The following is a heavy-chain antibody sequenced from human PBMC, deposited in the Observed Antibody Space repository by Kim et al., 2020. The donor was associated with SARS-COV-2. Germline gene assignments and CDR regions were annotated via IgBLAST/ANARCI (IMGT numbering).Heavy chain of an antibody. Sequence: KGRFTISRDNAKHSLYLQMNSLRAEDTALYYCAKDYYGSGSYYGYWYFDLWGRGTLVTVSS. J-gene: IGHJ2*01. V-gene: IGHV3-9*01. D-gene: IGHD3-10*01. CDR3: AKDYYGSGSYYGYWYFDL.